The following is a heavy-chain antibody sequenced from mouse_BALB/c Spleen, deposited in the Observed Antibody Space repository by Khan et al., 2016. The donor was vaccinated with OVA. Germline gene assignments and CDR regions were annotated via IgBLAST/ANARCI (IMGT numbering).Heavy chain of an antibody. J-gene: IGHJ3*01. CDR3: ATLYCNPFAF. CDR1: GFNIKDTY. V-gene: IGHV14-3*02. Sequence: EVQLQQSGAELVKPGASVKLSCSASGFNIKDTYIHWMKQRPEQGLEWIGRIDPPNDDSKYGPKFQAKATLTADTSSNTAYPQLSSLTSENTVVYYCATLYCNPFAFWGQGTLVSVSA. CDR2: IDPPNDDS. D-gene: IGHD2-1*01.